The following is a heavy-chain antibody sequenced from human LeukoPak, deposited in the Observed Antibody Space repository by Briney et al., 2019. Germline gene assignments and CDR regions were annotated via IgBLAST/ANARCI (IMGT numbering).Heavy chain of an antibody. J-gene: IGHJ6*03. Sequence: GESLKFSCKGSGYSFTSYWIGWVRQMPGKGLEWMGIIYPGDSDTRYSPSFQGQVTISADTSISTAYLQWSSLKASDTAMYYCARSSGAPGYYYYYMDVWGKGTTVTVSS. D-gene: IGHD2-8*02. CDR3: ARSSGAPGYYYYYMDV. CDR1: GYSFTSYW. CDR2: IYPGDSDT. V-gene: IGHV5-51*01.